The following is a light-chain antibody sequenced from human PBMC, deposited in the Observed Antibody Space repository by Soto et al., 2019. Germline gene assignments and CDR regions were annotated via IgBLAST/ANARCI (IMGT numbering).Light chain of an antibody. CDR1: HSLNTN. CDR2: GAS. CDR3: QQYGSSPLT. V-gene: IGKV3-15*01. J-gene: IGKJ5*01. Sequence: VGITQSPSTLSVSTGERATLSCRASHSLNTNLAWYQQKHGQGPSLLIYGASSRAAGVPPRFSGSGSGTEFTLTISSLQSEDFAVYYCQQYGSSPLTFGGGTRLAI.